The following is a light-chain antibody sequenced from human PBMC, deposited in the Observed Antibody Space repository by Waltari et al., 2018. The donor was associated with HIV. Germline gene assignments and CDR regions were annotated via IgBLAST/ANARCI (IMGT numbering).Light chain of an antibody. V-gene: IGLV2-8*01. CDR3: SSYAGSNNLV. CDR1: SSAAGGSNY. J-gene: IGLJ2*01. CDR2: EVS. Sequence: QSALTQPPSASGSPGTPVTIPGTGTSSAAGGSNYVPWYQHHPGKAPKLMIYEVSKRPSGGPGRCSGSRSGTTASLTVSGLHAEDEADYYCSSYAGSNNLVFGGGTKLTVL.